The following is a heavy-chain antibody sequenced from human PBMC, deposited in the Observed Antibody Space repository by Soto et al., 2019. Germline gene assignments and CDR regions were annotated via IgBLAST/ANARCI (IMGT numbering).Heavy chain of an antibody. CDR1: GGTFSSYA. V-gene: IGHV1-69*13. CDR3: ARGVGSSPLMGANRHLYYFDY. Sequence: SVTVSCQASGGTFSSYAISWVRQAPGQGLEWMGGIIPIFGTANYAQKFQGRVTITADESTSTAYMELSSLRSEDTAVYYCARGVGSSPLMGANRHLYYFDYWGQGTLVTVSS. CDR2: IIPIFGTA. D-gene: IGHD6-13*01. J-gene: IGHJ4*02.